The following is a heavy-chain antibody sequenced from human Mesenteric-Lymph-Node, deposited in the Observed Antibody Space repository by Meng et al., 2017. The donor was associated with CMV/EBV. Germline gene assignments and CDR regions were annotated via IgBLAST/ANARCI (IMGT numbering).Heavy chain of an antibody. CDR1: EFTVSRNY. CDR2: IYSGGTT. V-gene: IGHV3-66*02. J-gene: IGHJ6*02. D-gene: IGHD3-10*01. CDR3: ARVGGSEITPYYHYHYGLDV. Sequence: GESLKISCAASEFTVSRNYMTWVRQAPGKGLEWVSLIYSGGTTYYADSVKGRVTISRDNSKNTLYLQMNSLRAEDTAVYYCARVGGSEITPYYHYHYGLDVWGPGTPVTVSS.